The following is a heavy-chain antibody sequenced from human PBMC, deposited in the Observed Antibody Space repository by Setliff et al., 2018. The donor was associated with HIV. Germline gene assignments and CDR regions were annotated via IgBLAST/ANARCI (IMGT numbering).Heavy chain of an antibody. D-gene: IGHD3-22*01. V-gene: IGHV1-18*04. Sequence: ASVKVSCKASGYTFTGYYMHWVRQAPGQGLEWMAWINVGNGNTKTARKFQGRVTLTTDTSTTTAYLDLRSLRSDDTAVYYCARIRYYDPSGSYYSKAFDHWGQGTLVTVSS. CDR2: INVGNGNT. J-gene: IGHJ4*02. CDR3: ARIRYYDPSGSYYSKAFDH. CDR1: GYTFTGYY.